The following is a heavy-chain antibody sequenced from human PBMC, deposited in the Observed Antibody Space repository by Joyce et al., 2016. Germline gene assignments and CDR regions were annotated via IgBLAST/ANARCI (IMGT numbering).Heavy chain of an antibody. CDR3: AREGARDDQDAFDI. CDR1: GFRFDDYG. Sequence: EVQLVESGGGVVRPGGSLRLSCVASGFRFDDYGMNWGRQVPGKGVERISGVNWNGGSTGYADSVKGRFTISRDNAKNSLSLQMSSLRADDTALYHCAREGARDDQDAFDIWGQGTMVTVSS. D-gene: IGHD2-2*01. CDR2: VNWNGGST. J-gene: IGHJ3*02. V-gene: IGHV3-20*01.